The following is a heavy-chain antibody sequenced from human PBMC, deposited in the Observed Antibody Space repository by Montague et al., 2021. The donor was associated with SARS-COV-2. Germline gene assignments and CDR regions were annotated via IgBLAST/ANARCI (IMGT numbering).Heavy chain of an antibody. CDR3: ARGFDY. CDR2: IYYSGST. Sequence: SETLSLTCAVYGASFSGYYWSWIRQPPGKGLEWIGYIYYSGSTNYNPSLKSRVTISVDTSKNQFSLKLSSVTAADTAVYYCARGFDYWGQGTLVTVSS. CDR1: GASFSGYY. J-gene: IGHJ4*02. V-gene: IGHV4-59*01.